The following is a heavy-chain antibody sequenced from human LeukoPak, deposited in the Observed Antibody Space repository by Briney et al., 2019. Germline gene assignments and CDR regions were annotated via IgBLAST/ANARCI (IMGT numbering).Heavy chain of an antibody. D-gene: IGHD5-18*01. Sequence: SETLSLTCTVSGGSISSDGYFWSWVRQRPGKGMEWLGYIYYSGSAYYNPSLKSRLTISIDTSNSQFSLRMTSMTAADSAVYYCARERHNTEAGIDPWGQGTLVTVSS. CDR1: GGSISSDGYF. CDR2: IYYSGSA. V-gene: IGHV4-31*03. CDR3: ARERHNTEAGIDP. J-gene: IGHJ5*02.